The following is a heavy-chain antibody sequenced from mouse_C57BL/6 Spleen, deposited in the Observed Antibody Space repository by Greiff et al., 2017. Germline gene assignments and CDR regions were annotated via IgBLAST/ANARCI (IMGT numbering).Heavy chain of an antibody. J-gene: IGHJ2*01. Sequence: QVQLQQSGAELVKPGASVKISCKASGYAFSSYWMNWVKQRPGKGLEWIGQIYPGDGDTNYNGKFKGTATLTADKSSSTAYMQLSSLTSEDSAVYFCARQSITTVNYFDYWGQGTTLTVSS. V-gene: IGHV1-80*01. CDR2: IYPGDGDT. CDR1: GYAFSSYW. D-gene: IGHD1-1*01. CDR3: ARQSITTVNYFDY.